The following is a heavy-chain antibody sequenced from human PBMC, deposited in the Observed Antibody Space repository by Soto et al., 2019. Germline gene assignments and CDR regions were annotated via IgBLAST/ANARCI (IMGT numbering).Heavy chain of an antibody. D-gene: IGHD3-9*01. CDR3: AKHVWGITIFGGMDV. CDR1: GFTFSSYA. Sequence: EVQLLESGGGLVQPGGSLRLSCAASGFTFSSYAMSWVRQAPGKGLEWVSAISGSGGSTYYADSVKGRFTISRDNSKNTLYLQMNSLRAEDTAVYYCAKHVWGITIFGGMDVWGQGTTVTVPS. J-gene: IGHJ6*02. V-gene: IGHV3-23*01. CDR2: ISGSGGST.